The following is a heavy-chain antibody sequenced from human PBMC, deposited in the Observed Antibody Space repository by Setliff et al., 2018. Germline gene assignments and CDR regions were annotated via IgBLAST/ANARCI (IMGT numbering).Heavy chain of an antibody. Sequence: PSETLSLTCTVSGGSISSSSYYWGWIRQPPGKGLEWIGSIYYSGSTYYNPSLKSRVTISVDTSTNQFSLKLRSVTAADTAVYYCARLSWNGLRYYGLDVWGQGTTVTVSS. CDR1: GGSISSSSYY. CDR2: IYYSGST. D-gene: IGHD3-3*01. CDR3: ARLSWNGLRYYGLDV. V-gene: IGHV4-39*07. J-gene: IGHJ6*02.